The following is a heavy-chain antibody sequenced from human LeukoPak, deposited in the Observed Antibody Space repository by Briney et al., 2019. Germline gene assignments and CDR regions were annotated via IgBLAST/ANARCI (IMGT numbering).Heavy chain of an antibody. J-gene: IGHJ4*02. CDR2: INSDGSHT. CDR1: GFTFSDYW. CDR3: TTGRSRYGDYVGYH. V-gene: IGHV3-74*01. Sequence: GGSLRLFCAASGFTFSDYWMHWVREAPGKGLVWVSRINSDGSHTDYADSVKGRFSLSRDNAKNTLYLQVNSLRAEDTGVYYCTTGRSRYGDYVGYHWGQGTLVTVSS. D-gene: IGHD4-17*01.